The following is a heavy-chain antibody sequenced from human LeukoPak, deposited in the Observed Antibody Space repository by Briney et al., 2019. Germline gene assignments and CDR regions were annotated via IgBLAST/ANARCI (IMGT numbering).Heavy chain of an antibody. Sequence: PGGSLRLSCAASGFTFSDYYMSWIRQAPGKGLEWVSYISSSGSTIYYADSVKGRFTISRDNSKNTLYLQINRLRVEDTAVYYCARDKIYDFWSGHNFDYWGQGTLVTVSS. CDR3: ARDKIYDFWSGHNFDY. CDR2: ISSSGSTI. V-gene: IGHV3-11*04. CDR1: GFTFSDYY. J-gene: IGHJ4*02. D-gene: IGHD3-3*01.